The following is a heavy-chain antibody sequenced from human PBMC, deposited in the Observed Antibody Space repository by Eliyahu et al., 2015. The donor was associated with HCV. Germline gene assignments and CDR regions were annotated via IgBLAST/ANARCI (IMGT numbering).Heavy chain of an antibody. Sequence: QVQLHESGPGLVKPSQTLSLTCTVSGGSXNXPSXYWSWXXQVPGKGLEWIGYVQSGDYTRYNASLKSRISXSXDTSKNXFSLTVKSVTAADTAMYYCATSAGGFCSGGSCWALRAFDIWGQGTMVTVSS. V-gene: IGHV4-31*03. J-gene: IGHJ3*02. CDR1: GGSXNXPSXY. D-gene: IGHD2-15*01. CDR3: ATSAGGFCSGGSCWALRAFDI. CDR2: VQSGDYT.